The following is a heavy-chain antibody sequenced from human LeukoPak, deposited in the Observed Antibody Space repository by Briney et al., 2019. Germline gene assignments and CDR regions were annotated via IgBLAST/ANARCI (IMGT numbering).Heavy chain of an antibody. CDR2: IPYDGSNK. CDR1: GFTFSSYA. Sequence: GRSLRLSCAASGFTFSSYAMHWVRQAPGKGLEWVAVIPYDGSNKYYADSVKGRFTISRDNSKNTLYLQMNSLRAEDTAVYYCARDRSGSYWPHYYYGMDVWGQGTTVTVSS. J-gene: IGHJ6*02. D-gene: IGHD1-26*01. CDR3: ARDRSGSYWPHYYYGMDV. V-gene: IGHV3-30-3*01.